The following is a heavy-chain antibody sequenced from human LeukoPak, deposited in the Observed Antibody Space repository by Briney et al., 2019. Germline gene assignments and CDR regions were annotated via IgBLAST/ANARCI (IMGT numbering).Heavy chain of an antibody. J-gene: IGHJ4*02. V-gene: IGHV4-39*01. CDR3: ASQVYSSGWR. CDR2: IYYSGST. D-gene: IGHD6-19*01. CDR1: GGSISSSSYY. Sequence: SETLSLTCTVSGGSISSSSYYWGWIRQPPGKGLEWIGSIYYSGSTYYNPSLKSRVTISVDTSKNQFSLKLSSVTAADTAVYYYASQVYSSGWRWGQGTLVTVSS.